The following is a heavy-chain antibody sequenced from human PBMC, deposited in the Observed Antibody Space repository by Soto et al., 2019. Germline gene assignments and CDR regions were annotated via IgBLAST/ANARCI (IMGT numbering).Heavy chain of an antibody. Sequence: PGGSLRLSCAASGFTFSSYAMTWVRQAPGKGLEWVSTISGTGGNTYYADSVKGRFTISRDNSKNTVYLQMNSLRAEDTAVYYCAHPRGYGVFDAYDIWGQGAMVTVSS. D-gene: IGHD4-17*01. CDR3: AHPRGYGVFDAYDI. CDR2: ISGTGGNT. V-gene: IGHV3-23*01. J-gene: IGHJ3*02. CDR1: GFTFSSYA.